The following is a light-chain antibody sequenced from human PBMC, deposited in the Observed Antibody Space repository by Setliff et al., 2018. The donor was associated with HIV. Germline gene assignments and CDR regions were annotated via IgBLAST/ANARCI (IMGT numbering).Light chain of an antibody. Sequence: ALTQPASVSGSPGQSITISCTGTSSDVGRYNYVSRYQQHPGKTPKLIIYDVSKWPSGVSNRFSASKSGNTASLTISGLQAEDEADYYCCSCTSISTYVFGTGTKVTVL. V-gene: IGLV2-14*03. CDR1: SSDVGRYNY. CDR2: DVS. CDR3: CSCTSISTYV. J-gene: IGLJ1*01.